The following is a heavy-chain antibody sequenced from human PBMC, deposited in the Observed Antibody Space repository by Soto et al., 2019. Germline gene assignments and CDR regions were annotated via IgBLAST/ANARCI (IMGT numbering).Heavy chain of an antibody. CDR2: INAGNGNT. V-gene: IGHV1-3*01. J-gene: IGHJ4*02. D-gene: IGHD6-13*01. CDR3: AREDRSSWYGFDY. CDR1: GYTFTSYA. Sequence: ASVKVSCKASGYTFTSYAMHWVRQAPGQRLEWMGWINAGNGNTKYSQKFQGRVTITRDTSASTAYMELSSLRSEDTSVYYGAREDRSSWYGFDYWGQETLVTVSS.